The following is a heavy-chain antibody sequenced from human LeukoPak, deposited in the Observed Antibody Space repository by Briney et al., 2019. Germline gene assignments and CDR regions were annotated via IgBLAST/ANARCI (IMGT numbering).Heavy chain of an antibody. Sequence: KAGGSLRLSCAASGFTFSSYAMSWIRQPPGKGLEWIGYIYYSGSTNYNPSLKSRVTISVDTSKNQFSLKLSSVTAADTAVYYCARHTTPGSGYDYVDYWGQGTLVTVSS. CDR3: ARHTTPGSGYDYVDY. CDR2: IYYSGST. CDR1: GFTFSSYA. D-gene: IGHD5-12*01. J-gene: IGHJ4*02. V-gene: IGHV4-59*08.